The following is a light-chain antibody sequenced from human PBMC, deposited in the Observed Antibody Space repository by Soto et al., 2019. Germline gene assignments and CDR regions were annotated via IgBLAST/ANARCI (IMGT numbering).Light chain of an antibody. J-gene: IGKJ1*01. CDR2: TAS. V-gene: IGKV1-39*01. Sequence: DIRMTQSPSSLSASVGDTVTITCRASQGISDYLSWFQHKPGEAPKLLIYTASSLQGGVPLRFSGAGSRTDFSLTTSGLQPEDSATYYCQQTYSFPWTFCQGAKVDIX. CDR3: QQTYSFPWT. CDR1: QGISDY.